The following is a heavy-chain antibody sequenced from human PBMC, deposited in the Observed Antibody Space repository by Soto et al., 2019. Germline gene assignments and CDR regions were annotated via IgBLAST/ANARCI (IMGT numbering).Heavy chain of an antibody. CDR3: PREWGLLLWFGANNWFDP. D-gene: IGHD3-10*01. J-gene: IGHJ5*02. V-gene: IGHV4-34*01. CDR2: INHSGST. CDR1: GGSFSGYY. Sequence: QVQLQQWGAGLLKPSETLSLTCAVYGGSFSGYYWCWIRQPPGQGLEWIGEINHSGSTSYNPSLGRLVTISIDTSNNQSSRKLSSVTAADTAVYDCPREWGLLLWFGANNWFDPWGQGTLVTV.